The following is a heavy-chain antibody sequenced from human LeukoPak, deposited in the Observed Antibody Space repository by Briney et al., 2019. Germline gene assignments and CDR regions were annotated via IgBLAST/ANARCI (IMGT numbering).Heavy chain of an antibody. V-gene: IGHV3-33*01. D-gene: IGHD1-26*01. J-gene: IGHJ6*03. Sequence: GGSLRLSCAASGFTFSSYGMHWVRQAPGKGLEWVAVIWYDGSNKYYADSVEGRFTVSRDNSKNTLYLQMNSLRAEDTAVYYCARARGWEPNHYYYYMDVRGKGTTVTVSS. CDR1: GFTFSSYG. CDR3: ARARGWEPNHYYYYMDV. CDR2: IWYDGSNK.